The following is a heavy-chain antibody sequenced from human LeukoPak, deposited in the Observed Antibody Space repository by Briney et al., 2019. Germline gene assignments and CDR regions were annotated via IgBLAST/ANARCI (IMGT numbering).Heavy chain of an antibody. V-gene: IGHV3-7*03. J-gene: IGHJ4*02. CDR1: GFPFSSYW. CDR2: IKQDGSEK. Sequence: GGSLRLSCAASGFPFSSYWMSWVRQAPGKGLEWVANIKQDGSEKYYVDSVKGRFTISRDNAKNSLYLQMNSLRAEDTAVYYCARTHALLTYYYGSGSYSLFDYWGQGTLVTVSS. D-gene: IGHD3-10*01. CDR3: ARTHALLTYYYGSGSYSLFDY.